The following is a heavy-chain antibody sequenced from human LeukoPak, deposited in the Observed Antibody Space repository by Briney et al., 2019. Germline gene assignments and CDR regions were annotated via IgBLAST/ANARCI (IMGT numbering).Heavy chain of an antibody. D-gene: IGHD4-17*01. CDR3: AKLLNDYGDYYFDS. CDR2: IRGSGGNT. Sequence: GGSLRLSCAASGFRFSSYGMSWVRQAPGKGLEWVSAIRGSGGNTYYADSVKGRFTISRDNSKNTLYLQMNSLRADDTAAYYCAKLLNDYGDYYFDSWGQGTLVTVSS. V-gene: IGHV3-23*01. J-gene: IGHJ4*02. CDR1: GFRFSSYG.